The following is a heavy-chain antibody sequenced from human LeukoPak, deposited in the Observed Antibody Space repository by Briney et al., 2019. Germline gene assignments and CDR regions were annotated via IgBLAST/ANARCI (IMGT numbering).Heavy chain of an antibody. J-gene: IGHJ6*02. V-gene: IGHV3-53*01. CDR3: ARDSETETGWYYYGMDV. CDR2: LYSGGSA. Sequence: GGSLRLSCAASGFTVSSNYMNWVRQAPGKGLEWVAVLYSGGSAYYADSVKGRFTISRDNSKNTLYLQIYSLRAEDTAVYYCARDSETETGWYYYGMDVWGQGTTVTVSS. D-gene: IGHD2-21*02. CDR1: GFTVSSNY.